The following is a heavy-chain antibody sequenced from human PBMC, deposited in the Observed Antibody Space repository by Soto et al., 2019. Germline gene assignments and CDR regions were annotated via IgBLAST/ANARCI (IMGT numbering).Heavy chain of an antibody. V-gene: IGHV3-48*01. CDR3: ARDDQLLLSDYYYGMDV. D-gene: IGHD2-2*01. J-gene: IGHJ6*02. Sequence: GWSLRLSCAASGFTFSSYSMNWVRQAPGKGLEWVSYISSSSSTIYYADSVKGRFTISRDNAKNSLYLQMNSLRAEDTAVYYCARDDQLLLSDYYYGMDVWGQGTTVTVSS. CDR1: GFTFSSYS. CDR2: ISSSSSTI.